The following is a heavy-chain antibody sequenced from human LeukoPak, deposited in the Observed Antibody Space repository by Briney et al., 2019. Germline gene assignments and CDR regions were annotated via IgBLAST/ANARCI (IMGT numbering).Heavy chain of an antibody. J-gene: IGHJ4*02. CDR1: GDSISSYY. CDR3: ASSPRAYYYDSSGYYPPDY. CDR2: IYYSGST. Sequence: PSETLSLTCTVSGDSISSYYCSWIRQPPGKGLEWIGYIYYSGSTSYNPSLKSRVTISLDTSNNQFSLKLRSVTAADTAVYYCASSPRAYYYDSSGYYPPDYWGQGTLVTVSS. D-gene: IGHD3-22*01. V-gene: IGHV4-59*01.